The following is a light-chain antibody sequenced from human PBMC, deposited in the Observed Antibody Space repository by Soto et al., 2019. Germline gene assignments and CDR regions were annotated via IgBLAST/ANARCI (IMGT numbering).Light chain of an antibody. Sequence: EIVLTQSPGTLSLSPGVRATLSCRASQSVSNNFLAWYQQKPGQAPRLLIYGASSRATGIPDRFSGSGSGTDFTLTISRLEPEDFAVYYCQQYDTSPRRTSGQGPKVDI. CDR1: QSVSNNF. CDR2: GAS. J-gene: IGKJ1*01. CDR3: QQYDTSPRRT. V-gene: IGKV3-20*01.